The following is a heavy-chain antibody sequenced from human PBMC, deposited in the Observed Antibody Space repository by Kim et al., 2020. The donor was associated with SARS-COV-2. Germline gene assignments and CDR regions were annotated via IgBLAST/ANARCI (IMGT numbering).Heavy chain of an antibody. D-gene: IGHD6-13*01. J-gene: IGHJ5*02. Sequence: SVKVSCKASGGTNSSYAISWVRQAPGQGLEWMGGIIPIFGTANYAQKFQGRVTITADESTSTAYMELSSLRSEDTAVYYCARGTIAAAFWGPTRWFDPWGQGTLVTVSS. CDR2: IIPIFGTA. CDR1: GGTNSSYA. V-gene: IGHV1-69*13. CDR3: ARGTIAAAFWGPTRWFDP.